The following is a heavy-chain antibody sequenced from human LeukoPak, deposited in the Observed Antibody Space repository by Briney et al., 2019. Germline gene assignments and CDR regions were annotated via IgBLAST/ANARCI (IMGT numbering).Heavy chain of an antibody. CDR2: IRSDGSDK. CDR1: GFTFSGYD. D-gene: IGHD6-13*01. J-gene: IGHJ4*02. Sequence: GRSLRLPCAASGFTFSGYDMHWVRQAPGKGLEWVALIRSDGSDKYYADSVKGRFTISRDNSKNTVFLQMNSLRAEDTAVYYCAKDIAAAGGPCAYWGRGTLVTVSS. V-gene: IGHV3-33*06. CDR3: AKDIAAAGGPCAY.